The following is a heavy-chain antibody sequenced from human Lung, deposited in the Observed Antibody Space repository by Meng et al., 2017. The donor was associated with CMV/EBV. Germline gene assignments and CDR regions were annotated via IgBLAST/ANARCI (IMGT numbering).Heavy chain of an antibody. CDR3: ARGWGLYSWFDP. Sequence: SCAASGFTFSSYAMHWVRQAPGKGLEWVAVISYDGSNKYYADSVKGRFTISRDNSHHTLYLHLNNLRAEDTAVYYCARGWGLYSWFDPWGQGTLVTVSS. CDR2: ISYDGSNK. J-gene: IGHJ5*02. CDR1: GFTFSSYA. V-gene: IGHV3-30-3*01. D-gene: IGHD3-16*01.